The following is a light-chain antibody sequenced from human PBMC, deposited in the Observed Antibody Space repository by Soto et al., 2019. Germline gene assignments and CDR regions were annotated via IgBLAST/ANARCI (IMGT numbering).Light chain of an antibody. Sequence: EIVMTQSPATLSVSPGERATLSCRASQTVGRDYLAWYQHKPGQAPRLLIYGISNRATGIPDRFSGSGSGTEFTLTISSVQPEDVAIYYCQQYTNWPITFGQGTKVDIK. CDR3: QQYTNWPIT. V-gene: IGKV3D-15*01. J-gene: IGKJ1*01. CDR1: QTVGRDY. CDR2: GIS.